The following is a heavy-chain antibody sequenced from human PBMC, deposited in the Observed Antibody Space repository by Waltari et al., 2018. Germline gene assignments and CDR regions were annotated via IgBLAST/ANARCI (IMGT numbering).Heavy chain of an antibody. CDR1: EFTFSSYA. CDR2: ISYNGRNI. CDR3: ARDYCDRTNCHGMDV. Sequence: QVQLVESGGGVVQPGRSLRLSCAASEFTFSSYAMHWGRQAPGKGPGWVAVISYNGRNIYYGDCVKGRFTITRDNSKKMLYLQMNSLRAEDTAVYYCARDYCDRTNCHGMDVWGQGTTVTVSS. D-gene: IGHD3-22*01. V-gene: IGHV3-30*04. J-gene: IGHJ6*02.